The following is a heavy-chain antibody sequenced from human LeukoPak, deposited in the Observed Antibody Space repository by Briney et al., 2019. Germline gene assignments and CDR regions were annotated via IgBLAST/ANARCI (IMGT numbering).Heavy chain of an antibody. CDR1: GDSVNSGTYY. J-gene: IGHJ4*02. Sequence: SETLSLTCTVSGDSVNSGTYYWSWIRQPPGKGLEWIGYIYYSGSTDYNPSLKSRATISLDASKNQFSLKLTSVTAADTAVYYCARRSPEAVAGAFDYWGQGTLVTVSS. D-gene: IGHD1-26*01. CDR3: ARRSPEAVAGAFDY. CDR2: IYYSGST. V-gene: IGHV4-61*01.